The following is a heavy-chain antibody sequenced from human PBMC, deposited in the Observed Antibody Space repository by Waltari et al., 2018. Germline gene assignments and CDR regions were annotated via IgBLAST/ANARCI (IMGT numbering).Heavy chain of an antibody. D-gene: IGHD5-12*01. J-gene: IGHJ4*02. Sequence: QVQLQESGPGLVKPSQTLSLTCTVSGGSISSGSYYWSWIRQPAGKGLEWIGRIYTSGSTNYNPSLKSRVTISVDTSKNQFSLKLSSVTAADTAVYFCARGVRIVGTTTGNYYFDYWGQGSLVTASS. V-gene: IGHV4-61*02. CDR3: ARGVRIVGTTTGNYYFDY. CDR2: IYTSGST. CDR1: GGSISSGSYY.